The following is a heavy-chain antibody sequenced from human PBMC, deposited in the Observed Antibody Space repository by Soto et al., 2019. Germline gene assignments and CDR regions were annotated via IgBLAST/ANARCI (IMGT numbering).Heavy chain of an antibody. V-gene: IGHV5-51*01. J-gene: IGHJ3*02. D-gene: IGHD5-12*01. CDR2: IYPDDSDT. CDR1: GYSFTSYW. Sequence: GESLKISCKGSGYSFTSYWIGWVRQMPGKGLEWMGIIYPDDSDTRYSPSFQGQVTISADKSISTAYLQWSSLKASDTAMYYCARHWDEYSGYSPDAFDIWGQGTMVTVSS. CDR3: ARHWDEYSGYSPDAFDI.